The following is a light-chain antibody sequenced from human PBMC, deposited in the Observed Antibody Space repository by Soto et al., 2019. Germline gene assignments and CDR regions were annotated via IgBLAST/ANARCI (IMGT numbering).Light chain of an antibody. CDR1: NSNIGSNA. CDR2: TNN. Sequence: QSVLTQPPSASGTPGQRVTISCSGSNSNIGSNAVNSYQQLPGTAPKVLIYTNNLRPSGVPDRFSGSKSGTSASLTISGLQSEDEADYHCAAWDDSLNGPTFGGGTKLTVL. J-gene: IGLJ3*02. CDR3: AAWDDSLNGPT. V-gene: IGLV1-44*01.